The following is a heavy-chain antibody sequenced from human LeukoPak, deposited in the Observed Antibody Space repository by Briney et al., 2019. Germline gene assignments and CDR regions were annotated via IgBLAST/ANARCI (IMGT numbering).Heavy chain of an antibody. J-gene: IGHJ4*02. CDR1: GGTFTSFV. CDR2: ILPSHDII. V-gene: IGHV1-69*04. CDR3: ARDLVARLTTAG. Sequence: SVKVSCKASGGTFTSFVINWVRQAPGQGLEWMGRILPSHDIINYAQKFQGRVSITADKSTSTAYMEVSSLRTEDTALYYCARDLVARLTTAGWGQGTLVIVSS. D-gene: IGHD4-17*01.